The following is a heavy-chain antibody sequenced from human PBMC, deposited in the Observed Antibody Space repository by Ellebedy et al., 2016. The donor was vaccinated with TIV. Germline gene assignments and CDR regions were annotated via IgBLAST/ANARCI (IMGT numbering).Heavy chain of an antibody. CDR3: AKDSFTGFCSSYSFDF. CDR1: GYTFTGNY. J-gene: IGHJ4*02. V-gene: IGHV1-2*02. CDR2: INPSSGGT. Sequence: ASVKVSCKASGYTFTGNYLHWVRQAPGQGPEWMGWINPSSGGTNYAQKFQGRVTMTRDTSVSTAFMDLIRLTSDDTAVYYFAKDSFTGFCSSYSFDFWGQGTLVTVSS. D-gene: IGHD3-3*01.